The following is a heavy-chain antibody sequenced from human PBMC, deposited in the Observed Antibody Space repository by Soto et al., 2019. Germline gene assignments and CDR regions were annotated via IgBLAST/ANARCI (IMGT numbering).Heavy chain of an antibody. D-gene: IGHD5-18*01. V-gene: IGHV4-39*01. J-gene: IGHJ4*02. CDR1: GFSIGSGSYY. CDR3: ARIHDARVNS. Sequence: QLQLQESGPGLVKPSETLSLTCTVSGFSIGSGSYYWGWIRQPPGKGLEWIGSIYYIGTTQYNPSLKSRATISLDTSKDQFSLNLSSMTAADTAVYYCARIHDARVNSWGQGTLVTVSS. CDR2: IYYIGTT.